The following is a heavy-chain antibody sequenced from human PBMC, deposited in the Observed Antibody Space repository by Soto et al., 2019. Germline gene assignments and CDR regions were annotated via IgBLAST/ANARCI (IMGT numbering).Heavy chain of an antibody. J-gene: IGHJ6*02. D-gene: IGHD1-7*01. CDR3: ARVRGRLELLQDYYYYGMDV. Sequence: PSETLSLTCAVSGGSISSSNWWSWVRQPPGKGLEWIGEIYHSGSTNYNPSLKSRVTISVDKSKNQFSLKLSSVTAADTAVYYCARVRGRLELLQDYYYYGMDVWGQGTTVT. CDR2: IYHSGST. V-gene: IGHV4-4*02. CDR1: GGSISSSNW.